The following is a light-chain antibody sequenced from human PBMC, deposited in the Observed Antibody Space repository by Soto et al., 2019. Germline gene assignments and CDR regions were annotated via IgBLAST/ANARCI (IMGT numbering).Light chain of an antibody. J-gene: IGKJ2*01. V-gene: IGKV3-20*01. CDR2: ATS. CDR1: QSVNSRS. CDR3: QQYDTYPYT. Sequence: EILLTQSPATLSLSPGERATLSCRASQSVNSRSLTWYQQKPGQAPRLLIYATSNRDTGIPARFSGSGSGTDFTLTISSLVPEDFAVYYCQQYDTYPYTFGQGTKVDIK.